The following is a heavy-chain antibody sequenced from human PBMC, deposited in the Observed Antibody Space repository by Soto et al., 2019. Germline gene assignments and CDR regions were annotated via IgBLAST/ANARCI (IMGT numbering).Heavy chain of an antibody. J-gene: IGHJ3*02. CDR2: IYYSGST. Sequence: SETLSLTCTVSGGSISRGGYCWSWIRQHPGKGLEWIGYIYYSGSTYYNPSLKSRVTISVDTSKNQFSLKLSSVTAADTAVYYCARVPVVVAASAFDIWGQGTMVTVSS. CDR1: GGSISRGGYC. V-gene: IGHV4-31*03. D-gene: IGHD2-15*01. CDR3: ARVPVVVAASAFDI.